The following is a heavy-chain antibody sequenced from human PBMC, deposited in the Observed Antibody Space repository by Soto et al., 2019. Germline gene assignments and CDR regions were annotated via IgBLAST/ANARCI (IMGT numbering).Heavy chain of an antibody. Sequence: PSETLSLTCAVSGGSFTSNNWWTWVRQPPGQGLEWIGEIYRTGSTNYTPSLKSRVTISLDKSENQFSLKVTSLTAADTAVYYCARRDPGTSVDYWGQGPLVTVSS. CDR3: ARRDPGTSVDY. V-gene: IGHV4-4*02. D-gene: IGHD1-7*01. J-gene: IGHJ4*02. CDR2: IYRTGST. CDR1: GGSFTSNNW.